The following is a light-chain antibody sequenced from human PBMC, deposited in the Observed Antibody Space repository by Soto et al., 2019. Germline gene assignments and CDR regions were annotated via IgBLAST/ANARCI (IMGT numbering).Light chain of an antibody. CDR1: QSISSW. CDR3: QQANSFPLT. Sequence: DIQMTQSPSTLSASVGDRVTITCRASQSISSWLAWYQQKPGKAPKLLIYDAYSLESGTPSRFSGRRSGTEFTLTIASVQPEDFATYYCQQANSFPLTFGQGTKVDI. J-gene: IGKJ1*01. CDR2: DAY. V-gene: IGKV1-5*01.